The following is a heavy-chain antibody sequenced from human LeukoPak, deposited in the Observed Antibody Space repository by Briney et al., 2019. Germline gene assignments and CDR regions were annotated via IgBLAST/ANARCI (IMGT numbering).Heavy chain of an antibody. V-gene: IGHV1-8*02. CDR2: MNPNSGNT. CDR3: AREVLLWFGESRQGAFDI. D-gene: IGHD3-10*01. CDR1: GGTFSSYT. Sequence: ASVKVSCKASGGTFSSYTISWVRQAPGQGLEWMGWMNPNSGNTGYAQKFQGRVTMTRNTSISTAYMELSSLRSEDTAVYYCAREVLLWFGESRQGAFDIWGQGTMVTVSS. J-gene: IGHJ3*02.